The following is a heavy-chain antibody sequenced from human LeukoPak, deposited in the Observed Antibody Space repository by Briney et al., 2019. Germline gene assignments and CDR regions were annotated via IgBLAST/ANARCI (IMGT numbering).Heavy chain of an antibody. V-gene: IGHV3-21*01. D-gene: IGHD2-2*01. Sequence: GGSLRLSCAASGFTFSSYSMNWVRQAPGKGLEWVSSISSSSSYIYYADSVKDRFTISRDNAKNSLYLQMNSLRAEDTAVYYCARRYCSSTSCYFYYYYYMDVWGKGTTVTVSS. J-gene: IGHJ6*03. CDR3: ARRYCSSTSCYFYYYYYMDV. CDR2: ISSSSSYI. CDR1: GFTFSSYS.